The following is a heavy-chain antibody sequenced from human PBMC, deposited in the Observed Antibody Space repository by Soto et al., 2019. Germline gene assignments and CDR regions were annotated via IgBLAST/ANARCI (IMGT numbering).Heavy chain of an antibody. CDR3: ARFQLLWFGELSYYYDY. J-gene: IGHJ4*01. D-gene: IGHD3-10*01. V-gene: IGHV1-18*01. CDR2: ISAYNGNT. CDR1: GYTFTSYG. Sequence: ASVKVSCKASGYTFTSYGISWVRQAPGQGLEWMGWISAYNGNTNYAQKLQGRVTMTTDTSTSTAYMELRSLRSDDTAVYYCARFQLLWFGELSYYYDYWSQGTLVTVSS.